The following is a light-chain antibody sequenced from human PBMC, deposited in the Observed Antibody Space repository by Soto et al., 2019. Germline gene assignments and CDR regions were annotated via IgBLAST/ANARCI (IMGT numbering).Light chain of an antibody. Sequence: ERVMTQSPVTLSVTPGTSATLSCRASESVRSDLAWYQQKPGQAPRLLIYGGSLRAADVPDRFSGSGSGTEFTLTISNLQSDDSAVYYCQQYNDWPTITFGQGTRLETK. CDR3: QQYNDWPTIT. J-gene: IGKJ5*01. CDR1: ESVRSD. CDR2: GGS. V-gene: IGKV3-15*01.